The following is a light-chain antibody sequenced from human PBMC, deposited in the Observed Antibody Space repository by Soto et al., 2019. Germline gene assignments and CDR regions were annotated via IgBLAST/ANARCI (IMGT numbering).Light chain of an antibody. CDR1: QSVSYY. CDR2: DAS. V-gene: IGKV3-11*01. Sequence: EIELTQSPATLSLSPGERATLSCRASQSVSYYLAWYQQKPGQAPRLLIYDASNRATGIPARFSGSGSGTDFTLTISSLEPEDFAVYYCQQRTDWPLTFGGGTKVEIK. J-gene: IGKJ4*01. CDR3: QQRTDWPLT.